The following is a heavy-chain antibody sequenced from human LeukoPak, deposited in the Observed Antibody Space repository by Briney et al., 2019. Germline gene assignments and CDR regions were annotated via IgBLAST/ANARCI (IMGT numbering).Heavy chain of an antibody. V-gene: IGHV4-39*01. CDR1: GGPTSSSRYH. J-gene: IGHJ3*02. CDR3: AIRAGGYDWADAFDI. CDR2: IYYSGST. D-gene: IGHD5-12*01. Sequence: SETLSLTCAVSGGPTSSSRYHWGWIRQPPGKGLEWIGSIYYSGSTYYNPSLKSRVTISVDTSKNQFSLKLSSVTAADTAVYYCAIRAGGYDWADAFDIWGQGTMVTVSS.